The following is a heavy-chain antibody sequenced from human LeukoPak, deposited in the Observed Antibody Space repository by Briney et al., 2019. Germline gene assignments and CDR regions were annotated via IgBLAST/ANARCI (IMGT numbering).Heavy chain of an antibody. CDR2: ISGSGSNT. Sequence: GGSLRLSCAASGFTFSSYATDWVRQAPGKGLEWVSGISGSGSNTYYADSVKGRFTISRDNSKSTLYLQMNSLRAEDTAVYYCWALRSNWFDPWGQGTLVTVSS. CDR3: WALRSNWFDP. J-gene: IGHJ5*02. CDR1: GFTFSSYA. D-gene: IGHD4-17*01. V-gene: IGHV3-23*01.